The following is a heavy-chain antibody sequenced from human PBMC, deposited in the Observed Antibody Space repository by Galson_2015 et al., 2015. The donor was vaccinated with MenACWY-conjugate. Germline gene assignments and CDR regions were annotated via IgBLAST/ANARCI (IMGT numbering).Heavy chain of an antibody. CDR3: ARDRGTGYSSTWSEGSFDY. CDR2: ISPYNGNT. J-gene: IGHJ4*02. CDR1: GYSFSDYG. Sequence: SVKVSCKASGYSFSDYGVSWVRQAPGQGLEWMGWISPYNGNTHYGQKFQGRVTLTTDTYTSTAYMEVKSLRSDDTAVYYCARDRGTGYSSTWSEGSFDYWDQGTLVSVSS. D-gene: IGHD6-13*01. V-gene: IGHV1-18*01.